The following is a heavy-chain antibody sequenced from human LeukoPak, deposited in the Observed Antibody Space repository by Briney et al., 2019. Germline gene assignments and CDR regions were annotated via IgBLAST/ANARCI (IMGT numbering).Heavy chain of an antibody. CDR2: ISAGGGGS. CDR3: AKEAVRKFDFDY. J-gene: IGHJ4*02. Sequence: GGSLRLSCAASGFILSNYAMSWVRQAPGKGLEWVSSISAGGGGSYYADSVKGRFTISRDNSKNTLYLQMNSLRAEDTAVYYCAKEAVRKFDFDYWGQGSLVTVSS. V-gene: IGHV3-23*01. CDR1: GFILSNYA. D-gene: IGHD1-14*01.